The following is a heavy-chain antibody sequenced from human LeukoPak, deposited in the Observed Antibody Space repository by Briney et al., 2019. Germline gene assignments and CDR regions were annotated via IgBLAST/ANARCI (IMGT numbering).Heavy chain of an antibody. D-gene: IGHD1-7*01. V-gene: IGHV3-30*18. CDR1: GFTFSSYG. J-gene: IGHJ4*02. CDR3: AKGAANWNYVFDY. CDR2: ISYDGSNK. Sequence: XRSLRLSCAASGFTFSSYGMHWVRQAPGKGLEWVAVISYDGSNKYYADSVKGRFTISRDNSKNTLYLQMNSLRAEDTAVYYCAKGAANWNYVFDYWGQGTLVTVSS.